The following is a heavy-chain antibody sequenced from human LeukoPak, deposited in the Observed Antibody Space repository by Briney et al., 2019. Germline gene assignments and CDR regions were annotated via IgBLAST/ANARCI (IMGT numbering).Heavy chain of an antibody. V-gene: IGHV3-23*01. CDR3: AKGREDIVVVPAALDY. Sequence: GGSLRLSCAASGFTFSSYSMNWVRQAPGKGLEWVSAISGSGGSTYYADSVKGRFTISRDNSKNTLYLQMNSLRAEDTAVYYCAKGREDIVVVPAALDYWGQGTLVTVSS. CDR1: GFTFSSYS. D-gene: IGHD2-2*01. CDR2: ISGSGGST. J-gene: IGHJ4*02.